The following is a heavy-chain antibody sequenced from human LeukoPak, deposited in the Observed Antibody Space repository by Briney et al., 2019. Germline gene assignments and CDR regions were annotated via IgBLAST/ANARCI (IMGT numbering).Heavy chain of an antibody. J-gene: IGHJ4*02. CDR1: GYTFTTYG. CDR2: ISAYNGNT. V-gene: IGHV1-18*01. D-gene: IGHD3-22*01. Sequence: ASVNVSCKASGYTFTTYGISWVGQAPGQGLEWMGWISAYNGNTNYAQKLQGRVTMTTDTSTSTAYMELRSLRSDYTAVYYCARYANFYDSPSEDYWGQGTLVTVSS. CDR3: ARYANFYDSPSEDY.